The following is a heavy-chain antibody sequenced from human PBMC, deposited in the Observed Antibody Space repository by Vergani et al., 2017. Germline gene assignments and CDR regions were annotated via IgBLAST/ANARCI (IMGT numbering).Heavy chain of an antibody. Sequence: EVQLLVSGGGLVQPGGSLRLSCTVSGFTFTNYAMNWVRHAPGKGLEWVSAISGSGGSTYYADSVKGRFTISRDNSKNTLYLQMNSLRAEDTAVYYCAKDGSGSYPTFDYWGQGTLVTVSS. V-gene: IGHV3-23*01. CDR2: ISGSGGST. CDR3: AKDGSGSYPTFDY. D-gene: IGHD3-10*01. CDR1: GFTFTNYA. J-gene: IGHJ4*02.